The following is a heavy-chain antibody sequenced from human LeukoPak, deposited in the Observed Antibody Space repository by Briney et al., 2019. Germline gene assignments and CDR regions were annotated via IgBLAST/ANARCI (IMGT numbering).Heavy chain of an antibody. J-gene: IGHJ6*03. CDR2: ISAYNGNT. CDR1: GYTFTSYG. CDR3: ARDPPLRPSGAANYYYYYMDV. D-gene: IGHD6-13*01. Sequence: ASVKVSCKASGYTFTSYGISWVRQAPGQGLEWMGWISAYNGNTNYAQKLQGRVTMTTDTSTSTAYMELRSLRSDDTAVYYCARDPPLRPSGAANYYYYYMDVWGKGTTVTVSS. V-gene: IGHV1-18*01.